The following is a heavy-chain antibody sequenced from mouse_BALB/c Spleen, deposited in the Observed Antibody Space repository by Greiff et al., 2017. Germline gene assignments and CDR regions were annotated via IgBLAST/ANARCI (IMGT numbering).Heavy chain of an antibody. CDR1: GFSLTSYG. V-gene: IGHV2-2*02. J-gene: IGHJ3*01. Sequence: VQLVESGPGLVQPSQSLSITCTVSGFSLTSYGVHWVRQSPGKGLEWLGVIWSGGSTDYNAAFISRLSISKDNSKSQVFFKMNSLQANDTAIYYCASNRYDGFAYWGQGTLVTVSA. CDR3: ASNRYDGFAY. CDR2: IWSGGST. D-gene: IGHD2-14*01.